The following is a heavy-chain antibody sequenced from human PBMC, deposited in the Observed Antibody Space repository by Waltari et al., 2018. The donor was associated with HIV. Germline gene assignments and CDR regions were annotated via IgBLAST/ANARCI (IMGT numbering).Heavy chain of an antibody. Sequence: QVQLQESGPGLVKPSETLSLTCTVSGDSISSYYWTWIRRPAGKGLEWIGRIFTSGSTSYNPSLKGRVTMSLDTSKNQFSLKLTSVTAADTAVYYCAREEYYDILTGPPYGLDVWGQGTTVTVSS. V-gene: IGHV4-4*07. D-gene: IGHD3-9*01. CDR1: GDSISSYY. J-gene: IGHJ6*02. CDR3: AREEYYDILTGPPYGLDV. CDR2: IFTSGST.